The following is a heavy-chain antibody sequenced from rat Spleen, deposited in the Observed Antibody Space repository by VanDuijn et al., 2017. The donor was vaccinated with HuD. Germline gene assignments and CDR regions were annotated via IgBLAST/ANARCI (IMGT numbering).Heavy chain of an antibody. V-gene: IGHV5-43*01. Sequence: EVQLVESEGGLVQPGRSLKLSCAASGFSFSSSVMHWFRQAPENGIEWLAYINTDSSDTHYAETVKGRFTISRDNAKNTVDMQLSSLRSEDTAMYYCARERGTGRVFDYWGQGVMVTVSS. CDR1: GFSFSSSV. D-gene: IGHD5-1*01. CDR2: INTDSSDT. J-gene: IGHJ2*01. CDR3: ARERGTGRVFDY.